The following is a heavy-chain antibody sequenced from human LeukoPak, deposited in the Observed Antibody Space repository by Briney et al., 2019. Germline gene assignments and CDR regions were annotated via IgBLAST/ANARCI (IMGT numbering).Heavy chain of an antibody. Sequence: ASVKVSCKASGYTFTSYYMHWVRQAPGQGLEWMGIINSSGGSTSYAQKFQGRVTMTRDTSTSTVYMELSSLRSEDTAVYYCARGGYYYDSSGYYYYFDYWGQGTLVTVSS. J-gene: IGHJ4*02. CDR1: GYTFTSYY. D-gene: IGHD3-22*01. CDR3: ARGGYYYDSSGYYYYFDY. CDR2: INSSGGST. V-gene: IGHV1-46*01.